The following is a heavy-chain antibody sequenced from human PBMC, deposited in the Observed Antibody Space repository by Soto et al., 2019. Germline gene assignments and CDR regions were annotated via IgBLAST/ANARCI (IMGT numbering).Heavy chain of an antibody. CDR3: ARDGVAAAGPTRFDP. D-gene: IGHD6-13*01. J-gene: IGHJ5*02. CDR2: IYYSGST. V-gene: IGHV4-31*03. Sequence: QVQLQESGPGLVKPSQTLSLTCTVSGGSISSGGYYWSWIRQHPGKGLEWIGYIYYSGSTYYNPSLKSRVTISVDTSKNQCSLKLSSVTAADTAVYYCARDGVAAAGPTRFDPWGQGTLVTVSS. CDR1: GGSISSGGYY.